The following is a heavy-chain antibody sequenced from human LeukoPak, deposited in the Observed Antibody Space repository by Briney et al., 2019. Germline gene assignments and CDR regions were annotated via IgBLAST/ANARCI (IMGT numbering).Heavy chain of an antibody. D-gene: IGHD3-3*01. CDR3: ARDHLANLASRLFDP. CDR1: GGSISNYY. J-gene: IGHJ5*02. Sequence: SETLSLTCTVSGGSISNYYWSWIRQPAGKGLEWIGLIYARGNTNYNPSLKSRVTMSIDTSKNQFSLKLTSVTAADTAVYYCARDHLANLASRLFDPWGQGPLVTVSS. CDR2: IYARGNT. V-gene: IGHV4-4*07.